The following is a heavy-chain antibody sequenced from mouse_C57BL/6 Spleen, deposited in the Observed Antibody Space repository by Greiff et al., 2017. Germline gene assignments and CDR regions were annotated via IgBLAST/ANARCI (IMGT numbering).Heavy chain of an antibody. J-gene: IGHJ2*01. Sequence: DVKLVESGGDLVKPGGSLKLSCAASGFTFSSYGMSWVRQTPDKRLEWVATISSGGSYTYYPDSVKGRFTISRDNAKNTLYLQMSSLKSEDTAMYYCAGHGAGYYFDYWGQGTTLTVSS. CDR3: AGHGAGYYFDY. D-gene: IGHD3-3*01. CDR2: ISSGGSYT. V-gene: IGHV5-6*02. CDR1: GFTFSSYG.